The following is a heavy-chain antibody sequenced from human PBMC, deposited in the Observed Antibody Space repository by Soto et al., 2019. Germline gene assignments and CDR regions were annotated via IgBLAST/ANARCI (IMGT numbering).Heavy chain of an antibody. D-gene: IGHD3-22*01. CDR2: IRGYNGNT. Sequence: QVQLVQSGAEVKKPGASVKVSCKASGYNFISYGITWVRQAPGQGLEWMGWIRGYNGNTNYEQRLQGRVTMTTDTYTNTAYMELRSLRSDDTAVYYCARDLAEDNRSYYYASPGYFYYSGMDVWGQGTAVTVS. V-gene: IGHV1-18*01. J-gene: IGHJ6*02. CDR1: GYNFISYG. CDR3: ARDLAEDNRSYYYASPGYFYYSGMDV.